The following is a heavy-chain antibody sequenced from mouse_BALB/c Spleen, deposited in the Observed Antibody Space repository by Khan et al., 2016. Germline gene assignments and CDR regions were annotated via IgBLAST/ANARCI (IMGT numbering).Heavy chain of an antibody. V-gene: IGHV3-1*02. CDR1: GYSITSGYT. Sequence: EVQLQESGPDLVKPSQSLSLTCTVTGYSITSGYTWHWVRQFPGNKLEWMGHIHYSGSTKYNPSLRSRISITRDTSQNQFFLQLSSVTAEDTATYYCATKSGGFAYWGQGTLVTVSA. CDR2: IHYSGST. CDR3: ATKSGGFAY. J-gene: IGHJ3*01.